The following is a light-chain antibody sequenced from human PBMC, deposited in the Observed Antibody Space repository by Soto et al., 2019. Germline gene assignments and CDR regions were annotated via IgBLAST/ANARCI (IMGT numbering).Light chain of an antibody. J-gene: IGKJ5*01. CDR2: GAS. Sequence: EILLTQSPGTLSLSRGERATLXXRASQSVSSSYLAWYQQKPGQAPRLXXYGASSRATGIPDRFSGTGSETAFTLAISRLEPGDFAVYYCQQYVTSPAITFGQGTRLEIK. CDR3: QQYVTSPAIT. V-gene: IGKV3-20*01. CDR1: QSVSSSY.